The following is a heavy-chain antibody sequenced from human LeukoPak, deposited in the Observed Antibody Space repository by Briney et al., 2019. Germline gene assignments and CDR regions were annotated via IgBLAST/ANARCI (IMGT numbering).Heavy chain of an antibody. V-gene: IGHV3-7*03. CDR1: GFTFSSYW. Sequence: GGSLRLSCAASGFTFSSYWMSWVRQAPGKGLEWVANIKQDGSEKYYVDSAKGRFTISRDNAKNSLYLQMNSLRAEDTAVYYCARGASPYYYYGKDVWGQGTTVTVSS. J-gene: IGHJ6*02. CDR2: IKQDGSEK. D-gene: IGHD1-26*01. CDR3: ARGASPYYYYGKDV.